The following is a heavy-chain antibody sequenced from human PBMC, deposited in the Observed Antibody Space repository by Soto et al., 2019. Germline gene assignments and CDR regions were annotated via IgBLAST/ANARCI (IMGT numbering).Heavy chain of an antibody. CDR2: IIPISDTT. CDR1: GGTFSSYA. Sequence: QVQLVQSGAEVKKPGSSVKVSCKASGGTFSSYAISWVRQAPGQGLEWMGGIIPISDTTNYAQKFQGRVTITADDATSTDDMELSSLRSEDTAVHYCARSQGSRSSLEIYYYYYYGMDVGGQGTMVTVSS. V-gene: IGHV1-69*01. CDR3: ARSQGSRSSLEIYYYYYYGMDV. D-gene: IGHD2-2*01. J-gene: IGHJ6*02.